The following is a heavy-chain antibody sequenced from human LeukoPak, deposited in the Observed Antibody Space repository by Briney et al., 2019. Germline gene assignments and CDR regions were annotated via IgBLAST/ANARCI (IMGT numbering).Heavy chain of an antibody. CDR3: ARSSIIAAAGPYYFNY. V-gene: IGHV1-69*06. D-gene: IGHD6-13*01. J-gene: IGHJ4*02. CDR2: IIPIFGTA. Sequence: SVKVSCKASGGTFSSYAISWVRQAPGQGLEWMGGIIPIFGTANYAQKFQGRVTITADKSTSTAYMELSSLRSEDTAVYYCARSSIIAAAGPYYFNYWGQGTLVTVSS. CDR1: GGTFSSYA.